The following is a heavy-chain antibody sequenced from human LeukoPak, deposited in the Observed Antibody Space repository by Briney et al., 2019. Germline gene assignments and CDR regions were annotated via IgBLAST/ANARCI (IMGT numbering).Heavy chain of an antibody. V-gene: IGHV3-23*01. D-gene: IGHD3-10*01. CDR3: AKDRDNQWFGKIIDY. CDR2: INGSGGGT. J-gene: IGHJ4*02. CDR1: GFTFSDYA. Sequence: GGSLRLSCAASGFTFSDYAMSWVRQAPGKGLEWVSAINGSGGGTYYADSVKGRFTISSDNSKNTVYLQMNRLRAEDTAVYYCAKDRDNQWFGKIIDYWGQGTLVTVSS.